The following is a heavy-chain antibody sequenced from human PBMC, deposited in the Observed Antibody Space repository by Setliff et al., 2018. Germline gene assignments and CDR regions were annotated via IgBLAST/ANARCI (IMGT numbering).Heavy chain of an antibody. CDR2: IHPWGGSSEST. Sequence: PSETLSLTCAVSGGPTIGYYWTWIRQAPGKGLEWIGYIHPWGGSSESTNYSPSLKSRITISLDKSKSQFSLKLTSVTVADTAVYYCARGLHSGTYWGQGTLVTVSS. J-gene: IGHJ4*02. CDR1: GGPTIGYY. CDR3: ARGLHSGTY. D-gene: IGHD1-26*01. V-gene: IGHV4-59*08.